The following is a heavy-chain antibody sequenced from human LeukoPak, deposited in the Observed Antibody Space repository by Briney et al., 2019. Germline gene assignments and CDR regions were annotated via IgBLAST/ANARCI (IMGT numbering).Heavy chain of an antibody. V-gene: IGHV4-59*01. CDR2: IYYSGST. D-gene: IGHD3-3*01. CDR1: GGSISSYY. Sequence: SETLSLTCTVSGGSISSYYWSWIRRPPGKGLEWIGYIYYSGSTNYNPSLKSRVTISVDTSKNQFSLKLSSVTAADTAVYYCAVTIFGVVTPDAFDIWGQGTMVTVSS. CDR3: AVTIFGVVTPDAFDI. J-gene: IGHJ3*02.